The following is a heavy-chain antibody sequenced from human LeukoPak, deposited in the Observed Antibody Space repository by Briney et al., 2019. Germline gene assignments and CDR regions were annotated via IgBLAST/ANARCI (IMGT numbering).Heavy chain of an antibody. V-gene: IGHV3-7*04. CDR1: GFTVSENY. D-gene: IGHD2-15*01. Sequence: GGSLRLSCAASGFTVSENYMSWARQAPGKGLEWVANIKADGSEKYYVDSVKGRFTVSRDNAKNSLYLQMNSLRAEDTGLYYCARYCGGGSCFDYWGRGTLVTVSS. J-gene: IGHJ4*02. CDR3: ARYCGGGSCFDY. CDR2: IKADGSEK.